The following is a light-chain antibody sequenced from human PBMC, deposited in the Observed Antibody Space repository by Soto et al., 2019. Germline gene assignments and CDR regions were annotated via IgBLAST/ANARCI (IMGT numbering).Light chain of an antibody. V-gene: IGKV3-20*01. CDR1: QSVSNNY. CDR2: AAS. Sequence: EIVLTQSPGTLSLSPGERATVSCRASQSVSNNYLAWYQQKPGQAPRLLIYAASNRARGIPDRFGGSGSGADFTLTVSRLETEDFAVYYGQQYGASPWTCGQGTVV. J-gene: IGKJ1*01. CDR3: QQYGASPWT.